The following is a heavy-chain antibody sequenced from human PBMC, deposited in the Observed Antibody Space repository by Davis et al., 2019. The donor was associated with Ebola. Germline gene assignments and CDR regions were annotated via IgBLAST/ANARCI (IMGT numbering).Heavy chain of an antibody. CDR1: GFTFRRYA. CDR3: ARHRGLIAVAGDYFDF. J-gene: IGHJ4*02. CDR2: ISYDGTNK. Sequence: GESLKISCAASGFTFRRYAMHWVRQSPGKGLEWVAVISYDGTNKYYPDSMKGRLTISRDNSKNTLYLQMNSLRPEDTAVYFCARHRGLIAVAGDYFDFWGQGTLVTVSS. V-gene: IGHV3-30-3*01. D-gene: IGHD6-19*01.